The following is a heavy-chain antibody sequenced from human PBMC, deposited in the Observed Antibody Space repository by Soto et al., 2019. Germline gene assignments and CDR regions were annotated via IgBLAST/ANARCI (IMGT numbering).Heavy chain of an antibody. CDR2: VYYSGTT. V-gene: IGHV4-61*01. D-gene: IGHD6-13*01. CDR1: GGSVSDKTYY. CDR3: ATESVFGGKPQLVRGGYYYYGMDV. Sequence: SETLSLTCSVSGGSVSDKTYYWSWIRQPPGKRLEWIGYVYYSGTTNYNPSLKSRVTISVDTSKNRFSLKLSSVTAADTAVYYCATESVFGGKPQLVRGGYYYYGMDVWGQGTTVTVSS. J-gene: IGHJ6*02.